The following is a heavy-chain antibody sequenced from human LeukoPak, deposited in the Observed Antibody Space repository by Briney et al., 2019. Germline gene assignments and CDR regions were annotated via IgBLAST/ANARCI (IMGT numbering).Heavy chain of an antibody. CDR2: IYYNGNT. V-gene: IGHV4-59*01. Sequence: SETLSLTCSVSDGSINSYYWNWIRRPPGKGLEWIGYIYYNGNTNYSPSLKCRVTMSLDTSKNLFSLKVSSATAADTAVYYCARGRSSYYGMDVWGQGTTVTVSS. CDR1: DGSINSYY. CDR3: ARGRSSYYGMDV. J-gene: IGHJ6*02. D-gene: IGHD1-26*01.